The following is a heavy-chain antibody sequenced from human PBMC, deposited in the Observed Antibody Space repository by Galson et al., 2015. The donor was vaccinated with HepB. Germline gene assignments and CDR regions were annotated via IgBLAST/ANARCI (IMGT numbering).Heavy chain of an antibody. Sequence: SVKVSCKASGGTFSSYAISWVRQAPGQGLEWMGRIIPIFGTANYAQKFQGRVTITADESTSTAYMELSSLRSEDTAVYYCARSIVVVPAATLGQANYYMDVWGKGTTVTVSS. CDR3: ARSIVVVPAATLGQANYYMDV. CDR2: IIPIFGTA. CDR1: GGTFSSYA. J-gene: IGHJ6*03. D-gene: IGHD2-2*01. V-gene: IGHV1-69*13.